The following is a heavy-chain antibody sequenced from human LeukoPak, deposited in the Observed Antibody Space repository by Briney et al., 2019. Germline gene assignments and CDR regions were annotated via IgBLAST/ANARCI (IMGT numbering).Heavy chain of an antibody. Sequence: HPGGSLRLSCAAPGFVFKNYWMSWVRQAPGKGLEWLANINYDGSQKYHVDSVKGRFTISRDNDKNSLYLQMNSLRVEDTAVYYCGKSEVTIPDSHWGQGTPVTVSS. J-gene: IGHJ4*01. V-gene: IGHV3-7*01. CDR3: GKSEVTIPDSH. CDR2: INYDGSQK. CDR1: GFVFKNYW. D-gene: IGHD2-21*02.